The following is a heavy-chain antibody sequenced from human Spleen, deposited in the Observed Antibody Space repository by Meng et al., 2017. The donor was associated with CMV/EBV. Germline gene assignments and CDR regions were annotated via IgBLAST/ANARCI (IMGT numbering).Heavy chain of an antibody. Sequence: SETLSLTCTVSGGSISSSSYYWGWIRQPPGKGLEWIGSTYYSGSTYYNPSLKSRVTISVDTSKNQFSLKLSSVTAADTAVYYCARDTPGENYYYGMDVWGQGTTVTVSS. CDR3: ARDTPGENYYYGMDV. D-gene: IGHD3-10*01. CDR1: GGSISSSSYY. CDR2: TYYSGST. J-gene: IGHJ6*02. V-gene: IGHV4-39*07.